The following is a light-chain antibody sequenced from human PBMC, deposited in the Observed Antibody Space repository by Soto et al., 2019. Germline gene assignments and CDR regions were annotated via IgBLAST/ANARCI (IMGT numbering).Light chain of an antibody. J-gene: IGKJ3*01. CDR3: QQYKSYSGVFT. CDR1: QSISSW. CDR2: DAP. Sequence: DIQMTQSPSTLSASVGDRVTITCRASQSISSWLAWYQQKPGKAPKLLIYDAPSLESGVPSRFSGSGSGTDFTLTISSLQPDDFATYYCQQYKSYSGVFTFGPGTKVDIK. V-gene: IGKV1-5*01.